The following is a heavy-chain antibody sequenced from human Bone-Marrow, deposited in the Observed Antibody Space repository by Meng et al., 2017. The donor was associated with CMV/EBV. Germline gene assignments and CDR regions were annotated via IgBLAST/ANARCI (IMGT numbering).Heavy chain of an antibody. CDR3: ARSPHYYYDSSTNWFDP. V-gene: IGHV4-59*01. CDR1: GGSISSYY. Sequence: ESLKISCTVSGGSISSYYWSWIRQPPGKGLEWIGYIYYSGSTNYNPSLKSRVTISVDTSKNQFSLKLSSVTAADTAVYYCARSPHYYYDSSTNWFDPWGQGTLVTVSS. J-gene: IGHJ5*02. D-gene: IGHD3-22*01. CDR2: IYYSGST.